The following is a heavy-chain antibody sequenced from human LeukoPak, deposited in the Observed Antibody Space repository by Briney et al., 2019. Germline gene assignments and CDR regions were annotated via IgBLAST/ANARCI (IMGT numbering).Heavy chain of an antibody. J-gene: IGHJ4*02. CDR2: ISWNSDYI. CDR1: GFTFDEYA. Sequence: GRSLRLSCAASGFTFDEYAMHWVRQAPGKGLEWASGISWNSDYIAYADSVKGRFTISRDNARGSLYLQMNSLRAEDTALYYCAKALPRGSYFLPFEYWGQGTLVTVSS. CDR3: AKALPRGSYFLPFEY. D-gene: IGHD3-16*01. V-gene: IGHV3-9*01.